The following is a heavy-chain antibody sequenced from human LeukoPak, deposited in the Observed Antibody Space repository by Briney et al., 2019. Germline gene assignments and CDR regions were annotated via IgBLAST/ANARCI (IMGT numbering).Heavy chain of an antibody. Sequence: GGSLRLSWAVSGFSVSNYYMNWVRQAPGKGLEWVSLIRGSGETFYADSVKGRFTISRDDSKNTVHLQMNSLRVEDTADYFCARDRAATQDWVEFDPWGQGTLVTVSS. V-gene: IGHV3-66*03. D-gene: IGHD3/OR15-3a*01. CDR3: ARDRAATQDWVEFDP. J-gene: IGHJ5*02. CDR2: IRGSGET. CDR1: GFSVSNYY.